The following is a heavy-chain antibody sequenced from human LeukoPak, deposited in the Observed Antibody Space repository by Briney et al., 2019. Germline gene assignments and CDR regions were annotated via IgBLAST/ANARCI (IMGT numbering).Heavy chain of an antibody. CDR1: GFTFSDYH. CDR2: ISGRGRSI. J-gene: IGHJ4*02. CDR3: VRGSSPPDH. Sequence: GGSLRLSCAASGFTFSDYHMSWIRQAPGKGLEWVSDISGRGRSIYYADSVKGRFTISRDNAKNSLYLQMDSLRAEDTALYYCVRGSSPPDHWGQGTLVTVSS. V-gene: IGHV3-11*01.